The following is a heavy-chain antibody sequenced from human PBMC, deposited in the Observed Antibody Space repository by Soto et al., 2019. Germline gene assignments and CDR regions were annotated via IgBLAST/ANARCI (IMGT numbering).Heavy chain of an antibody. CDR3: ARGHSTDCSNGVRSFFYIHEMDV. V-gene: IGHV1-2*04. CDR1: GYSFTDYH. D-gene: IGHD2-8*01. Sequence: EASVKVSCKASGYSFTDYHIHWVRQAPGQGLEWLGRINPKSGGTSTAQKFQGWVTMTRDRSISTVYMELTRLRSDDTAVYFCARGHSTDCSNGVRSFFYIHEMDVWGQGTTVTVSS. J-gene: IGHJ6*02. CDR2: INPKSGGT.